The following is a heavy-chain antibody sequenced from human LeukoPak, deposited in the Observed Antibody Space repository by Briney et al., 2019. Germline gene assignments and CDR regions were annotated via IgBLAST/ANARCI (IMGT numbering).Heavy chain of an antibody. CDR3: ARAQTYYDFWSGYQSDAFDI. CDR1: GYSISSGYY. Sequence: SETLSLTCTVSGYSISSGYYWGWIRQPPGKGLEWIGSIYHSGSTNYNPSLKSRVTISVDKSKNQFSLKLSSVTAADTAVYYCARAQTYYDFWSGYQSDAFDIWGQGTMVTVSS. CDR2: IYHSGST. J-gene: IGHJ3*02. V-gene: IGHV4-38-2*02. D-gene: IGHD3-3*01.